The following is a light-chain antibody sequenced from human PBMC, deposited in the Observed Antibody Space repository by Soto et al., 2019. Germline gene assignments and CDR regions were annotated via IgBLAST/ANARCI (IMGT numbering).Light chain of an antibody. CDR1: QSISSW. V-gene: IGKV1-5*03. J-gene: IGKJ1*01. Sequence: DIQMTQSPSTLSASVGDRVTITCRASQSISSWLAWYQQKPGKAPKLLIYKASTLERGVPSRFSGSGSGTEFTLTISSLQPDDVETYSCQQYNSYWTFGQGTKVEIK. CDR2: KAS. CDR3: QQYNSYWT.